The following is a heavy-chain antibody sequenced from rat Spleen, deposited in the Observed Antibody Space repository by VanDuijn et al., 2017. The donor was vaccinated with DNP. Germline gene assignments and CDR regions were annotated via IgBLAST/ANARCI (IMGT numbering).Heavy chain of an antibody. J-gene: IGHJ2*01. Sequence: EVQLVESGGDLVQPGRSLKLSCITSGFTYHNKWMTWIRHVTGKGLEWVESITSSGISTYYPDSVKGRFTISRDNTKNTLYLQMNSLRSEDTATYYCVRVNWVPDYWGQGVMVTVSP. CDR3: VRVNWVPDY. CDR2: ITSSGIST. V-gene: IGHV5-31*01. CDR1: GFTYHNKW. D-gene: IGHD5-1*01.